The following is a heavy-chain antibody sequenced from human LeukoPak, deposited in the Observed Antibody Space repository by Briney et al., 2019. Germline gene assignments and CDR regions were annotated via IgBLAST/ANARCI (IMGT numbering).Heavy chain of an antibody. CDR2: IYYSGST. CDR3: ARLTSSSWHWEVY. Sequence: SETLSLTCTVSGGSISSSSYYWGWIRQPPGKGLEWIGSIYYSGSTYYNPSLKSRVTISVDTSKNQFSLKLSSVTAADTAVYYCARLTSSSWHWEVYWGQGTLVTVSS. D-gene: IGHD6-13*01. J-gene: IGHJ4*02. V-gene: IGHV4-39*01. CDR1: GGSISSSSYY.